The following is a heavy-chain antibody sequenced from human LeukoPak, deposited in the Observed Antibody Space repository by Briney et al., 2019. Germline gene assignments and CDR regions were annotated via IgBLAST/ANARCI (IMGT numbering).Heavy chain of an antibody. V-gene: IGHV1-8*01. CDR1: GYTFTSYD. D-gene: IGHD2-2*01. CDR3: ASMPALYYGMDV. CDR2: MNPNSGNT. J-gene: IGHJ6*02. Sequence: GASVKVSCKASGYTFTSYDINWVRQATGQGLEWMGWMNPNSGNTGYAQKFQGRVTMTRNTSISTAYMELSSLRSEGTAVYYCASMPALYYGMDVWGQGTTVTVSS.